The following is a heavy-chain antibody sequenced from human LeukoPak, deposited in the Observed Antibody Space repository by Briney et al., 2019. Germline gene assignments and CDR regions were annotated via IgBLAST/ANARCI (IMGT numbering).Heavy chain of an antibody. CDR1: GYSFTTYW. D-gene: IGHD6-13*01. CDR2: IYPGDSDT. J-gene: IGHJ4*02. CDR3: ARPPSSSRSGYFDY. Sequence: GESLKISCKASGYSFTTYWIGWVRQMPGKGLEWMGIIYPGDSDTRYSPSFQGQVTISADKSISTAYLQWSSLKASDTAMYYCARPPSSSRSGYFDYWGQGTLVTVSS. V-gene: IGHV5-51*01.